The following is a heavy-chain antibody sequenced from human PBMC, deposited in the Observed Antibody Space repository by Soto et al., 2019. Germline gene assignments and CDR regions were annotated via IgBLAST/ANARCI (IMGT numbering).Heavy chain of an antibody. V-gene: IGHV1-69*12. CDR1: GGTFSSYA. CDR2: IIPIFGTA. Sequence: QVQLVQSGAEVKKPGASVKVSCKASGGTFSSYAISLVRQAPGQGLEWMGGIIPIFGTANYAQKVQVRVTITADDSTSTAYRELRRLRSEDTAVYYCARCRGNVGEGPIGSWFAPWGQGTLVTVSS. D-gene: IGHD1-1*01. J-gene: IGHJ5*02. CDR3: ARCRGNVGEGPIGSWFAP.